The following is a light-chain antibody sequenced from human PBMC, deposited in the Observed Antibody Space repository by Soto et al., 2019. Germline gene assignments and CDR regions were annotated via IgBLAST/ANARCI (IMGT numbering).Light chain of an antibody. CDR3: AAWDESLSGYV. CDR1: GSNIGSNT. CDR2: RNN. Sequence: QSVMAQPPSVSGTPGRRVTISCSGRGSNIGSNTVSWYQQVPGTAPKLLIYRNNQRPSGVPDRFSGSKSGTSASLAIIGLQSEDEADYYCAAWDESLSGYVFVTGTKLTVL. V-gene: IGLV1-44*01. J-gene: IGLJ1*01.